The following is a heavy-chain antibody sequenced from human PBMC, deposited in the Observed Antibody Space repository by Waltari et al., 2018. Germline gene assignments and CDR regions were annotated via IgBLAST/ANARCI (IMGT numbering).Heavy chain of an antibody. V-gene: IGHV1-69-2*01. Sequence: EVQLVQSGAEVKKPGATVKISCKASGYTFTDYYMHWVQQAPGKGLEWMGRVDPEDGETIYAEKFQGRVTITADTSTDTAYMELSSLRSEDTAVYYCATEGTTVTGYYYYYMDVWGKGTTVTVSS. CDR1: GYTFTDYY. D-gene: IGHD4-17*01. J-gene: IGHJ6*03. CDR3: ATEGTTVTGYYYYYMDV. CDR2: VDPEDGET.